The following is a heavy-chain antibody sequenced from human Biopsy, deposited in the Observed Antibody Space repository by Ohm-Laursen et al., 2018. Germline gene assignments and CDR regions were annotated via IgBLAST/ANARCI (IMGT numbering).Heavy chain of an antibody. J-gene: IGHJ6*02. Sequence: SLRLSCAASGFTFSNSCMHWVRQAPGKGLVWVAAISYDGSKTDYGDSVKGRLNISRDNSKNTLDLQMSSLRVEDTAVYFCAKDKGAFNFYYYGMDVWGQGTTVTVSS. V-gene: IGHV3-30*18. CDR2: ISYDGSKT. CDR3: AKDKGAFNFYYYGMDV. D-gene: IGHD3-16*01. CDR1: GFTFSNSC.